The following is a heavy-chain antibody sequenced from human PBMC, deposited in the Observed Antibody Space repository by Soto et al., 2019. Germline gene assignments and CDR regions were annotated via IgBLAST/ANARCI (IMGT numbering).Heavy chain of an antibody. CDR1: GFTFSSYS. V-gene: IGHV3-21*01. D-gene: IGHD3-3*01. CDR2: ISSSSSYI. CDR3: ARADYDFWSGYSNYFDY. Sequence: EVQLVESGGGLVKPGGSLRLSCAASGFTFSSYSMNWVRQAPGKGLEWVSSISSSSSYIYYADSVKGRFTISRDNAKNSLYLQMNSLRAEDTAVYYCARADYDFWSGYSNYFDYWGQGTLVTVSS. J-gene: IGHJ4*02.